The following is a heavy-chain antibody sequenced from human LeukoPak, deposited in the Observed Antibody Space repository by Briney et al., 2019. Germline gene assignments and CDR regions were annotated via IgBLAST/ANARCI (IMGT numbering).Heavy chain of an antibody. CDR2: ISTSSSYI. Sequence: GGSLRLSCAASGFTLSRYSMNWVRQAPGKGLEWVSSISTSSSYIYYADSVKGRFTISRNNAKNSLDLQMNSLRAEDTAVYYCARDGGITLVRGVVLKGDYYYYYMDVWGKGTTVTVSS. CDR1: GFTLSRYS. J-gene: IGHJ6*03. D-gene: IGHD3-10*01. CDR3: ARDGGITLVRGVVLKGDYYYYYMDV. V-gene: IGHV3-21*01.